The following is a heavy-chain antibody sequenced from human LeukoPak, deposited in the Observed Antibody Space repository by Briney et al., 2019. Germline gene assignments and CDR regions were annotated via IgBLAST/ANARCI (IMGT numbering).Heavy chain of an antibody. Sequence: GGSLRLSCAASVFSFSSYNMNWVRQAPGKGLEWVSSISSSSSYIYYADSVKGRFTISRDNAKNSLYLQMNSLRPEDTAVYYCAVAAAGNWFDPWGQGTLVTVSS. CDR1: VFSFSSYN. V-gene: IGHV3-21*01. J-gene: IGHJ5*02. CDR3: AVAAAGNWFDP. CDR2: ISSSSSYI. D-gene: IGHD6-13*01.